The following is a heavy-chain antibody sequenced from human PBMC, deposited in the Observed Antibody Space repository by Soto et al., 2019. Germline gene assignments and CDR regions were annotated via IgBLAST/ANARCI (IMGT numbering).Heavy chain of an antibody. Sequence: PGGSLRLSCTPSGFIVSHNYMSWVRQAPGTGLEWVSVIYSSGTTYYADSVKGRFTISRDDSKNTLYLQMNSLRAEGTAVYYCARGITGTTFDYWCQGTLVTVSS. V-gene: IGHV3-53*01. CDR1: GFIVSHNY. D-gene: IGHD1-20*01. J-gene: IGHJ4*02. CDR2: IYSSGTT. CDR3: ARGITGTTFDY.